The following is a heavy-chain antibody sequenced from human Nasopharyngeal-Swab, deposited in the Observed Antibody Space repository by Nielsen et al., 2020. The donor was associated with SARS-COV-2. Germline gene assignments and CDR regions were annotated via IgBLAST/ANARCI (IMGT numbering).Heavy chain of an antibody. CDR1: GGSVSSGSYY. CDR2: IYYSGST. D-gene: IGHD2-2*01. V-gene: IGHV4-61*01. Sequence: SETLSLTCTVSGGSVSSGSYYWSWIRQPPGKGLEWIGYIYYSGSTNYNPSLKSRVTISVDTSKNRFSLKLSSVTAADTAVYYCARGYCSSTSCYAARHFDYWGQGTLVTVSS. J-gene: IGHJ4*02. CDR3: ARGYCSSTSCYAARHFDY.